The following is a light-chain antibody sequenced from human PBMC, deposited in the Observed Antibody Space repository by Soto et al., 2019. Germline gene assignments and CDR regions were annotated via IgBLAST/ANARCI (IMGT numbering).Light chain of an antibody. CDR2: EVS. Sequence: QSALTQPASVSGSPGQSITISCTGTSSDVGGYNYVSWYQQHPGKAPKLMIYEVSNRPSGVSNRFSGSKSGNTASLTISGLQAEDEADYYGSSYTSSSTVVFGGGTKVTVL. CDR1: SSDVGGYNY. V-gene: IGLV2-14*01. J-gene: IGLJ2*01. CDR3: SSYTSSSTVV.